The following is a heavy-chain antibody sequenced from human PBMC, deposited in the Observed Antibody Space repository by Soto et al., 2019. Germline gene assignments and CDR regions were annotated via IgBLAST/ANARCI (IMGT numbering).Heavy chain of an antibody. V-gene: IGHV4-4*02. Sequence: QVHLQESGPGLVNPLETLSLTCTVSGTYVFGANWWGWVRQPPGKGLEWIGEIHSSGNTDYNPSLKSRVNISVDMSKNEFALKLTSVTAADTAVYYCGRTGPYSCGNNWGQGTLVAVSS. CDR3: GRTGPYSCGNN. J-gene: IGHJ4*02. CDR1: GTYVFGANW. D-gene: IGHD2-15*01. CDR2: IHSSGNT.